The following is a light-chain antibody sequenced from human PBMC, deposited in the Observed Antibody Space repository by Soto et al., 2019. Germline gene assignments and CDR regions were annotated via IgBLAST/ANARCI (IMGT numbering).Light chain of an antibody. Sequence: QSVRTQPASVSGAPVQAVTISCTVPSSDVGGYNYVSLYQHHPSKAPKLLIYAVSNRPSGFSNRFSGSKSGNTASLTISGLQAEDEADYYRSSYTSSSTHVFGTGTKVTVL. J-gene: IGLJ1*01. CDR3: SSYTSSSTHV. CDR2: AVS. CDR1: SSDVGGYNY. V-gene: IGLV2-14*01.